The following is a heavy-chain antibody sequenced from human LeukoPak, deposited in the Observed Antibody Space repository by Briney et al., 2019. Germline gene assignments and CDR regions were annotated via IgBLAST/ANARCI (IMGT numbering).Heavy chain of an antibody. Sequence: ASVTVSFTSSAYTFTFYYMHWVRQAPGPGQELKWWINPNSGGTNYAQKFQGRVTMTRDTSISTAYMELSRLRSDDTAVYYCARAGRITMIVGYFDYWGQGTLVTVSS. CDR2: INPNSGGT. CDR1: AYTFTFYY. CDR3: ARAGRITMIVGYFDY. D-gene: IGHD3-22*01. V-gene: IGHV1-2*02. J-gene: IGHJ4*02.